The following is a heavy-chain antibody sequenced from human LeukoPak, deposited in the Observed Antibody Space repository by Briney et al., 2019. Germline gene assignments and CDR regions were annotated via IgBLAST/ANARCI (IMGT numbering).Heavy chain of an antibody. CDR1: GYTFTGYY. Sequence: ASVTVSCKASGYTFTGYYMHWVRQAPAQGLEWMGWINPNRGGTNYAQKFQGRVTMTRDTSISTAYMELSRLRSDDTAVYYCARGRGYYDSSGYYRVGYFDYWGQGTLVTVSS. CDR2: INPNRGGT. J-gene: IGHJ4*02. CDR3: ARGRGYYDSSGYYRVGYFDY. V-gene: IGHV1-2*02. D-gene: IGHD3-22*01.